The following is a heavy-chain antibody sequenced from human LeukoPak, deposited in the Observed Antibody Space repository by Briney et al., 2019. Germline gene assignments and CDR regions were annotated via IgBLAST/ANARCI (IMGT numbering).Heavy chain of an antibody. CDR3: ARGGSYHYFDY. J-gene: IGHJ4*02. D-gene: IGHD1-26*01. V-gene: IGHV3-23*01. Sequence: PGGSLRLSCAASGFTFSSYAMGWVRQAPGKGREWVSDIRGSGGSTYYADSVKGRFTISRDNSKNTLYLQMNSLRAEDTAVYYCARGGSYHYFDYWGQGTLVTVSS. CDR1: GFTFSSYA. CDR2: IRGSGGST.